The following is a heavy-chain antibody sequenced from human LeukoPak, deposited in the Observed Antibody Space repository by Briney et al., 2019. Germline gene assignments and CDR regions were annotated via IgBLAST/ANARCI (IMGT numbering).Heavy chain of an antibody. CDR3: ARDPTGYYYDSSGYFGFDP. D-gene: IGHD3-22*01. CDR2: IYYSGST. CDR1: GGSISSYY. Sequence: SETLSLTCTVPGGSISSYYWSWIRQPPGKGLEWIGYIYYSGSTNYNPSLKSRVTISVDTSKNQFSLKLSSVTAADTAVYYCARDPTGYYYDSSGYFGFDPWGQGTLVTVSS. J-gene: IGHJ5*02. V-gene: IGHV4-59*12.